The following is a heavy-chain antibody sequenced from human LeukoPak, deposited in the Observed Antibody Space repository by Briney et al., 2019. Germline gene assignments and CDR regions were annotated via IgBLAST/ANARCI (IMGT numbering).Heavy chain of an antibody. Sequence: SETLSLTCTVSGGSISSHYWSWIRQPPGKGLEWIGYIYYSGSTNYNPSLKSRVTISVDTSKNQFSLKLSSVTAADTAVYYCARRRTRPDGNWFDPWGQGTLVTVSS. CDR3: ARRRTRPDGNWFDP. CDR2: IYYSGST. D-gene: IGHD1-7*01. J-gene: IGHJ5*02. CDR1: GGSISSHY. V-gene: IGHV4-59*08.